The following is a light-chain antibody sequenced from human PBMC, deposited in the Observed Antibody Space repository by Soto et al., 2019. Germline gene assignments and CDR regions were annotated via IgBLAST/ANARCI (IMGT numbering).Light chain of an antibody. V-gene: IGLV2-14*03. CDR1: SSDVGAFNF. Sequence: QSALTQPASVSGSPEQSITISCTGTSSDVGAFNFVSWFQHHPGKAPKVIVYDVSNRPSGVSNRFSGSKSGSTASLTISGLQAEDEADYYCNSYTSSSTWVFGGGTKVTVL. CDR3: NSYTSSSTWV. CDR2: DVS. J-gene: IGLJ3*02.